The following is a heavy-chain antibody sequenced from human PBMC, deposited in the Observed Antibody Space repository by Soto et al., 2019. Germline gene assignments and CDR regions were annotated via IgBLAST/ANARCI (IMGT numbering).Heavy chain of an antibody. CDR2: IYSGGST. J-gene: IGHJ4*02. CDR3: ASSYSSGWYNY. Sequence: EVQLVETGGGLIQPGGSLRLSCAASGFTVSSNYRSWVRQAPGKGLEWVSVIYSGGSTYYADSVKGRFTISRDNSKNTLYLQMNGLRAEDTAVYYCASSYSSGWYNYWGQGTLVTVSS. CDR1: GFTVSSNY. D-gene: IGHD6-19*01. V-gene: IGHV3-53*02.